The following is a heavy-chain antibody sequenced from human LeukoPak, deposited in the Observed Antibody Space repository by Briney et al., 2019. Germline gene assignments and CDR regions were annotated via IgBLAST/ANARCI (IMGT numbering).Heavy chain of an antibody. V-gene: IGHV4-39*01. J-gene: IGHJ3*02. CDR3: ARTGYCSSTSCYPTNAFDI. CDR1: GGSISSSSYY. CDR2: IYYSGST. Sequence: PSETLSLTCTVSGGSISSSSYYWGWIRQPPGKGLEWIGSIYYSGSTYYNPSLKSRVTISVDTSKNQFSLKLSSVTAADTPVYYCARTGYCSSTSCYPTNAFDIWGQGTMVTVSS. D-gene: IGHD2-2*01.